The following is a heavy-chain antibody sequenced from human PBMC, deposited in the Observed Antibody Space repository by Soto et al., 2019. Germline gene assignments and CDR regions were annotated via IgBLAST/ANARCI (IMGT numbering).Heavy chain of an antibody. V-gene: IGHV4-59*12. CDR1: GGSIYTYY. CDR2: IDYSGST. CDR3: ARANYYDGSGYSPSFAEFFQH. Sequence: PSETLSLTCNVSGGSIYTYYWNWIRQSPGKGLEWIGYIDYSGSTHYNPSLKSRVTISVDTSKSQFSLKLRSVTAADTAVYYCARANYYDGSGYSPSFAEFFQHWGQGTLVTVSS. D-gene: IGHD3-22*01. J-gene: IGHJ1*01.